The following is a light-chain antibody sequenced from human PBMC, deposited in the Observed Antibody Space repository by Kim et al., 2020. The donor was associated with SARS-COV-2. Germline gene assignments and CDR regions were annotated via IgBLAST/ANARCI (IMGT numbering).Light chain of an antibody. CDR1: QSITSF. Sequence: SASVGDSVPITGRASQSITSFLAWYQQNPGTAPKLLDYAASTLPSGVPSRFSGSGSGTDFTLNISSLQPEDFATYYCQQLNSYPYTFGQGTKLEI. V-gene: IGKV1-9*01. CDR3: QQLNSYPYT. J-gene: IGKJ2*01. CDR2: AAS.